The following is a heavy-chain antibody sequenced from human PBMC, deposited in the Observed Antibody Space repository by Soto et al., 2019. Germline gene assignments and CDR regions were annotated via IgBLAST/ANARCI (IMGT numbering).Heavy chain of an antibody. J-gene: IGHJ4*02. Sequence: EVPLLESGGGLVQPGGSLRLSCAASGFTFSSYTMRWVRQAPGKGLEWVSSISGRGGSTYYADSVKGRFTISRDNSKITLYLQLNSLRVEDTALYYCAKRGGSGSTGRDVDYWGQGTLVTVSS. V-gene: IGHV3-23*01. CDR3: AKRGGSGSTGRDVDY. CDR2: ISGRGGST. D-gene: IGHD6-19*01. CDR1: GFTFSSYT.